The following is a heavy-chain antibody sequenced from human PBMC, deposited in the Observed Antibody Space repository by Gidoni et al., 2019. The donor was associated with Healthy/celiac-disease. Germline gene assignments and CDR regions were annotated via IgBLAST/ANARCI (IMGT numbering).Heavy chain of an antibody. CDR1: GFTVSNAW. V-gene: IGHV3-15*01. CDR2: IKSKTDGGTT. Sequence: EVQLVESGGGLVKPGGSLRLSCAASGFTVSNAWMSWVGQAPGKWLGWVGRIKSKTDGGTTDHAAPVKGRFTISRDDSKNTLYLQMNSLKTDDTAVYYWGRGGAFDYWGQGTLVTVSS. CDR3: GRGGAFDY. J-gene: IGHJ4*02. D-gene: IGHD3-16*01.